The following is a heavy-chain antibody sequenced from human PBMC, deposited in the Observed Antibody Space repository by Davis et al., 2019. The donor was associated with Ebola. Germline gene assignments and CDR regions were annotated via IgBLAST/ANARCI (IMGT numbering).Heavy chain of an antibody. Sequence: GESLKISCAASGFTFSNCAMSWVRQVPGKGLEWVSRISGSGNGDGPYYADSVKGRFTISRDNSKNTLYLQMHSLRAEDTAVYYCAKTRYSGAYNYFDYWGQGTLVSVAS. V-gene: IGHV3-23*01. J-gene: IGHJ4*02. CDR2: ISGSGNGDGP. CDR3: AKTRYSGAYNYFDY. D-gene: IGHD6-25*01. CDR1: GFTFSNCA.